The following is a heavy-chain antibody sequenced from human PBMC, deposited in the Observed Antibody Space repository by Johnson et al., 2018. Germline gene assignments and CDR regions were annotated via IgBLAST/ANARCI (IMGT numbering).Heavy chain of an antibody. CDR2: ISRDGTKK. J-gene: IGHJ6*03. V-gene: IGHV3-30*18. CDR1: GFTFASYV. D-gene: IGHD2-8*01. CDR3: AKGTQMLYYYYMDV. Sequence: QVQLVQSGGGVVQPGKSLRLSCVASGFTFASYVLHWVRRAPGKGLEWVAIISRDGTKKYYIDSVKGRFNIYRDNSKNTLFLQMNTLRAEDTAVYSCAKGTQMLYYYYMDVWGKGTTVTVSS.